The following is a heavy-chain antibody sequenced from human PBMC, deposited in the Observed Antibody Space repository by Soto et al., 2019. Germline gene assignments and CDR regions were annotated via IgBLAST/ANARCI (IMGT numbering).Heavy chain of an antibody. D-gene: IGHD3-10*01. CDR2: IFSSGGT. CDR3: ARQYYYGSGRQIDY. Sequence: QLQLQESGPGLVKPSETLSLTCTVSGGSISSSSLQWGWIRQPPGRGLDWVGSIFSSGGTYYNPSLKSRVTIPVHTSNNQFSLKLTSVTAADTAVYYCARQYYYGSGRQIDYWGQGTLVTVSS. J-gene: IGHJ4*02. V-gene: IGHV4-39*01. CDR1: GGSISSSSLQ.